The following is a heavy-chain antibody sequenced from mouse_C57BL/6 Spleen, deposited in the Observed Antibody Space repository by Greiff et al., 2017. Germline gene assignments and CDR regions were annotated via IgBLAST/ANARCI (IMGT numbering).Heavy chain of an antibody. V-gene: IGHV5-4*01. J-gene: IGHJ4*01. CDR1: GFTFSSYA. Sequence: EVKVVESGGGLVKPGGSLKLSCAASGFTFSSYAMSWVRQTPEKRLEWVATISGGGSYTYYADNVKGRFTISRDNANNSLYLQMSHLKSEDTAMYYCARDPYYGSRGAMDYWGQGTSVTVSS. D-gene: IGHD1-1*01. CDR2: ISGGGSYT. CDR3: ARDPYYGSRGAMDY.